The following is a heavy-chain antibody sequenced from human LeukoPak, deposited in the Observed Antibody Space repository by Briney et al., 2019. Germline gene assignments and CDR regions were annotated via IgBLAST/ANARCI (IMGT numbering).Heavy chain of an antibody. CDR2: INHSGST. CDR3: ARQGIRYFDWLFPEAYYFDY. CDR1: GGSFSGYY. D-gene: IGHD3-9*01. J-gene: IGHJ4*02. V-gene: IGHV4-34*01. Sequence: PSETLSLTCAVYGGSFSGYYWSWIRQPPGKGLEWIGEINHSGSTNYNPSLKSRVTISVDTSKNQFSLKLSSVTAADTAVYYCARQGIRYFDWLFPEAYYFDYWGQGTLVTVSS.